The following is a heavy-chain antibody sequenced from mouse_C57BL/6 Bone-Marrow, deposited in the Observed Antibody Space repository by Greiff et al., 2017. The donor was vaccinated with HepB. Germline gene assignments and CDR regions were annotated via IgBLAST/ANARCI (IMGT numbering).Heavy chain of an antibody. CDR3: ARSDYYGSSYEYFDV. Sequence: VKLQESGPELVKPGASVKLSCKASGYTFTSYDINWVKQRPGQGLEWIGWIYPRDGSTKYNEKFKGKATLTVDTSSSTAYMELHSLTSEDSAVYFCARSDYYGSSYEYFDVWGTGTTVTVSS. CDR2: IYPRDGST. V-gene: IGHV1-85*01. D-gene: IGHD1-1*01. CDR1: GYTFTSYD. J-gene: IGHJ1*03.